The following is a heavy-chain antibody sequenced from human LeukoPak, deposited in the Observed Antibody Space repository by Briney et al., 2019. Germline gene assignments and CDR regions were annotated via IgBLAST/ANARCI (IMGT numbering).Heavy chain of an antibody. V-gene: IGHV1-46*01. CDR2: INPSGDST. CDR3: ARDKAARPWDV. CDR1: GYTFTGYY. J-gene: IGHJ6*02. D-gene: IGHD6-6*01. Sequence: ASVKVSCKASGYTFTGYYMHWVRQAPGQGLEWMGIINPSGDSTSYAQKFQGRVTMTRDTSTSTVYMELSSLRSEDTAVYYCARDKAARPWDVWGQGTTVTVSS.